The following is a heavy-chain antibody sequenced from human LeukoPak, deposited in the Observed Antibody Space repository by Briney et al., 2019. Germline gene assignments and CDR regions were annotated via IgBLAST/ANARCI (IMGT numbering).Heavy chain of an antibody. D-gene: IGHD6-19*01. V-gene: IGHV4-59*08. CDR2: INHSGST. CDR3: ARRMAGATTDAFDI. J-gene: IGHJ3*02. Sequence: PSETLSLTCTVSGGSISSYYWSWIRQPPGKGLEWIGTINHSGSTFYNPSLKSRVTTSVDTSKNQFSLRLSSVTAADTAVYYCARRMAGATTDAFDIWGQGTMVTVSS. CDR1: GGSISSYY.